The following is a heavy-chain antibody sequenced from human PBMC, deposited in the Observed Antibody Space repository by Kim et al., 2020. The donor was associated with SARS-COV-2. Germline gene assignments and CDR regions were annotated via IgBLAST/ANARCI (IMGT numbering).Heavy chain of an antibody. CDR2: ISGSGGST. CDR1: GFTFSSYA. D-gene: IGHD3-10*01. V-gene: IGHV3-23*01. Sequence: GGSLRLSCAASGFTFSSYAMSWVRQAPGKGLEWVSAISGSGGSTYYADSVKGRFTISRDNSKNTLYLQMNSLRAEDTAVYYCAKDPNPLLWFGELLSPFDYWGQGTLVTVSS. J-gene: IGHJ4*02. CDR3: AKDPNPLLWFGELLSPFDY.